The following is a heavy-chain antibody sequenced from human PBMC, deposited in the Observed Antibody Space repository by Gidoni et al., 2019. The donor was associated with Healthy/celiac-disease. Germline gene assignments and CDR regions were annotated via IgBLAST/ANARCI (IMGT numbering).Heavy chain of an antibody. V-gene: IGHV5-51*01. CDR3: ARRRGPGYGYPYYFDY. CDR2: IYPGDSDT. J-gene: IGHJ4*02. Sequence: EVQLVQSGAEVKKPGESLKISGKGSGYSFPSYWIGWVRQIPGKGLEWMGIIYPGDSDTRYSPSFQGQVPISADKSISTAYLQWSSLQASDTAMYYCARRRGPGYGYPYYFDYWGQGTLVTVSS. CDR1: GYSFPSYW. D-gene: IGHD5-18*01.